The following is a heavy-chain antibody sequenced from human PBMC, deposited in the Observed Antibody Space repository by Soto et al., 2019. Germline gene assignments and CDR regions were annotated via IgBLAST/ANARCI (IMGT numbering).Heavy chain of an antibody. J-gene: IGHJ5*02. D-gene: IGHD2-15*01. V-gene: IGHV2-5*02. Sequence: QITLKESGPTLVKPTQTLMLTCTFSGFSLSTSGVGVGWIRQPPGKALEWLALIYWDDDKRYSPSLKSRLTITKDTSKNQVVLTMTNMDPVDTATYYCAHRRGYCIGGSCYSIWFDPWGQGTLVTVSS. CDR2: IYWDDDK. CDR1: GFSLSTSGVG. CDR3: AHRRGYCIGGSCYSIWFDP.